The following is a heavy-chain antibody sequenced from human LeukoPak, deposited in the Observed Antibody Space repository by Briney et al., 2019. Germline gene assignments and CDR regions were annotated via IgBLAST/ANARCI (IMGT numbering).Heavy chain of an antibody. CDR3: AREVTLDAFDI. V-gene: IGHV4-59*01. D-gene: IGHD2-21*02. J-gene: IGHJ3*02. CDR2: IYYSGST. Sequence: SETLSLTCTVSGGSISRYYWSWIRHPPGKGLEWIGYIYYSGSTNYNPSLKSRVTISVDTSKNQFSLKLSSVTAADTAVYYCAREVTLDAFDIWGQGTMVTVSS. CDR1: GGSISRYY.